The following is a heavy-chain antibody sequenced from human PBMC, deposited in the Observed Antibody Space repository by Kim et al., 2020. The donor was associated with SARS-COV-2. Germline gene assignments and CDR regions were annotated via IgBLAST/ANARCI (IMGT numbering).Heavy chain of an antibody. CDR2: IYPGDSDT. CDR1: GYRFTSYW. CDR3: ARGYCSSTSCRPNYWYFDL. V-gene: IGHV5-51*01. J-gene: IGHJ2*01. D-gene: IGHD2-2*01. Sequence: GESLQISCKGSGYRFTSYWIGWVRQMPGKGLEWMGIIYPGDSDTRYSPSFQGQVTISADKSISTAYLQWSSLKASDTAMYYCARGYCSSTSCRPNYWYFDLWGRGTLVTVSS.